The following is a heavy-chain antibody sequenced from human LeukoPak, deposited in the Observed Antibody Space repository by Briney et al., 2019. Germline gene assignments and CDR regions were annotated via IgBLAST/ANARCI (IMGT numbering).Heavy chain of an antibody. Sequence: GGSLELSCQAPGSTFSSYAMSWFRKAPGKGLNWASAISGSGGSTYYADSVKGRFTISRDNSKNTLYLQMNSLRAEDTAVYYCARSFSFYYYGMDVWGQGTTVTVSS. CDR2: ISGSGGST. J-gene: IGHJ6*02. V-gene: IGHV3-23*01. CDR1: GSTFSSYA. CDR3: ARSFSFYYYGMDV. D-gene: IGHD3-3*02.